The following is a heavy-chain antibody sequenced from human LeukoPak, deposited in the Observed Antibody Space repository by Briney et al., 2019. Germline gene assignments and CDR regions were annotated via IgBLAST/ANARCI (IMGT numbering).Heavy chain of an antibody. D-gene: IGHD2-8*01. V-gene: IGHV1-18*01. CDR3: ARAGWCMLHNYYYYGMDV. J-gene: IGHJ6*02. Sequence: ASVKVSCKASGYTFISYGISWVRQAPGQGLEWMGWISTYNGNTNYAQKLQDRVTMTTDTSTSTAYMELRSLRSDDTAVYYCARAGWCMLHNYYYYGMDVWGQGTTVTVSS. CDR1: GYTFISYG. CDR2: ISTYNGNT.